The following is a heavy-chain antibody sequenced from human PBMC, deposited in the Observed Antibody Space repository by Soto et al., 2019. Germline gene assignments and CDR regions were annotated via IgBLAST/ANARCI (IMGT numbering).Heavy chain of an antibody. V-gene: IGHV3-9*01. D-gene: IGHD3-16*02. CDR1: GFTFRNYA. CDR2: LSWNSGSI. Sequence: EVQLVESGGGLVQPGRSLRLSCAASGFTFRNYALHWFRQARGKGLEWVSGLSWNSGSIVYADSVKGRFTISRDNAKKSLYRQINSLRSDDTSLYYGATLGTIVTGGLDVWGQGTTVTVSS. J-gene: IGHJ6*02. CDR3: ATLGTIVTGGLDV.